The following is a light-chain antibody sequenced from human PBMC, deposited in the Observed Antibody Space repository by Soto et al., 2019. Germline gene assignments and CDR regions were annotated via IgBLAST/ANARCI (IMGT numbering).Light chain of an antibody. CDR2: LK. CDR3: AVWDDSLNGHLV. J-gene: IGLJ2*01. CDR1: TSNIGGYH. Sequence: QSVLSQPPSASGTPGQTVTISCSGGTSNIGGYHVHWYRQFPGTAPSSSSSLKISDPQGSLTDSLGPSLAPASLAISGLQYDDEADYYCAVWDDSLNGHLVFGGGTKLTVL. V-gene: IGLV1-44*01.